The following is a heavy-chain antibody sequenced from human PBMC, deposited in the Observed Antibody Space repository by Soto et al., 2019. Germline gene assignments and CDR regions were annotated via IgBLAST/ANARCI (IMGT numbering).Heavy chain of an antibody. CDR1: GFTFSSYS. J-gene: IGHJ3*02. CDR2: ISSSGSYI. CDR3: ARGGATTTAFDI. Sequence: GGSLRLSCAASGFTFSSYSMNWVRQAPGKGLEWVSSISSSGSYIYYADSVKGRFTISRDNAKNSLYLQMNSLRAEDTAVYFCARGGATTTAFDIWGQGTMVTVSS. D-gene: IGHD5-12*01. V-gene: IGHV3-21*01.